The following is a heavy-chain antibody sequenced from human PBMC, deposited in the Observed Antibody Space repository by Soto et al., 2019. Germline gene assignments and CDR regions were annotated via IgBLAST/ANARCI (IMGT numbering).Heavy chain of an antibody. D-gene: IGHD2-21*02. CDR1: GFTFNSRDAW. CDR3: TTVTGLRGPFYYGLDV. J-gene: IGHJ6*02. CDR2: IKSKADGGTT. V-gene: IGHV3-15*01. Sequence: EVQLVESGGGLVKPGGSLILSCAASGFTFNSRDAWMTWVRQAPGKGLEWVGRIKSKADGGTTAIAEPVKGRFTISRDDSTNTMYLEMNSLKTEDTAVYYCTTVTGLRGPFYYGLDVWGQGTTVTVSS.